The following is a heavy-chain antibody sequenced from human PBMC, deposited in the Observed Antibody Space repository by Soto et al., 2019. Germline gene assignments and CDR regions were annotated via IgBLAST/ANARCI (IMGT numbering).Heavy chain of an antibody. Sequence: QVQLQESGPGLVKPSQTLSLTCTVSGGSISSGGYYWSWIRQHPRKGLGGIGYIYYSGSTYYNPSLKRRVTISVDTSKNQFSLKLSSVTAADTAVYYCARVLAAAGTNYMDVWGKGTTVTVSS. CDR3: ARVLAAAGTNYMDV. CDR2: IYYSGST. CDR1: GGSISSGGYY. J-gene: IGHJ6*03. V-gene: IGHV4-31*03. D-gene: IGHD6-13*01.